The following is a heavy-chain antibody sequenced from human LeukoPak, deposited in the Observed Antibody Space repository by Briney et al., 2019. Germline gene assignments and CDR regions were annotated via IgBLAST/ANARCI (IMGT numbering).Heavy chain of an antibody. Sequence: PSQTLSLTCTVSGGSISSGGYYWSWIRQHPGKGLEWIGYIYYSGSTYYNPSLKSRVTISVDTSKNQFSLKLSSVTAADTAVYYCARCVAATHWFDPWGRGTLVTVSS. D-gene: IGHD2-15*01. J-gene: IGHJ5*02. CDR1: GGSISSGGYY. CDR3: ARCVAATHWFDP. CDR2: IYYSGST. V-gene: IGHV4-31*03.